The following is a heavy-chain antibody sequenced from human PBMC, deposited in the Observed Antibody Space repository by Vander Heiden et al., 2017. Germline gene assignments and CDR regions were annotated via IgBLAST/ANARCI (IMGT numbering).Heavy chain of an antibody. J-gene: IGHJ4*02. CDR3: AVNYDFWSGYSGNDY. Sequence: VPLVKSGAEVKKPGASVKVSCKASGYTFTSYGIGWVRQAPGQGLEWRGWISAYNGNTNYAQKLQGRVTTTTDTSTSTAYMALRSLRSDDTAVYYCAVNYDFWSGYSGNDYWGQGTLVTVSS. D-gene: IGHD3-3*01. V-gene: IGHV1-18*01. CDR2: ISAYNGNT. CDR1: GYTFTSYG.